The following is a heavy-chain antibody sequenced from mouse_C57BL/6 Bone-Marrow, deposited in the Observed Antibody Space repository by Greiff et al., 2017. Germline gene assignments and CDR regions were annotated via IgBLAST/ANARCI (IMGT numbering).Heavy chain of an antibody. V-gene: IGHV14-4*01. CDR3: TTYSNDPLDYYAMDY. CDR1: GFNIKDDY. D-gene: IGHD2-12*01. J-gene: IGHJ4*01. CDR2: IDPENGDT. Sequence: EVKLMESGAELVRPGASVKLSCTASGFNIKDDYMHWVKQRPEQGLEWIGWIDPENGDTEYASKFQGKATITADTSSNTSYLQLSSLTSEDTAVYYCTTYSNDPLDYYAMDYWGQGTSVTVSS.